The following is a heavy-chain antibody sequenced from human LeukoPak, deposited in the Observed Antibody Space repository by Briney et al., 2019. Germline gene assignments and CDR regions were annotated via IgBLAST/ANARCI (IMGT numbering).Heavy chain of an antibody. CDR1: GFTFSSHA. CDR3: ARKAQTGSHSGPFDI. D-gene: IGHD1-26*01. J-gene: IGHJ3*02. V-gene: IGHV3-48*04. Sequence: RSGGSLRLSCAASGFTFSSHAMNWVRQAPGKGLEWISSISTDSLTIKYADFVSGQFTISRDNAEHLLFLQMNSLRAEDTAVYYCARKAQTGSHSGPFDIWGQGTLVTVSS. CDR2: ISTDSLTI.